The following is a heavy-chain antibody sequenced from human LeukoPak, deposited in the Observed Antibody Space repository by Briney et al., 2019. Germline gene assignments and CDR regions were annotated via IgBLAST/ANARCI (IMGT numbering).Heavy chain of an antibody. CDR1: GGSISSYY. D-gene: IGHD3-10*01. J-gene: IGHJ5*01. CDR3: ARGDTMLRGVIDEIDP. CDR2: IYYSGYT. V-gene: IGHV4-59*01. Sequence: PSETLSLTCTVSGGSISSYYWSWIRQPPGKGLEWLGCIYYSGYTNYNPLLKSRVTISLDPSKNQFSLRLSSVTAADTDVYYCARGDTMLRGVIDEIDPWGQGTLVTVSS.